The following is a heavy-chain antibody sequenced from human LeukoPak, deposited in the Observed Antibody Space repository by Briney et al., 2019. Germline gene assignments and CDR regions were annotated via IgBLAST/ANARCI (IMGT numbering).Heavy chain of an antibody. J-gene: IGHJ6*03. V-gene: IGHV4-34*01. Sequence: SETLSLTCAVYGGSFSGYYWSWIRQPPGKGLEWIGEINHSGSTNYNPSLKSRVTISVDTSKNQFSLKLSSVTAADTAVYYCVRVGAAAGPTHYYYYYYMDVWGKGTTVTVSS. CDR1: GGSFSGYY. D-gene: IGHD6-13*01. CDR3: VRVGAAAGPTHYYYYYYMDV. CDR2: INHSGST.